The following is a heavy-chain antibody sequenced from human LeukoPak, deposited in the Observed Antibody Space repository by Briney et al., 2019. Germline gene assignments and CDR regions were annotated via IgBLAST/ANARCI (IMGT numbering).Heavy chain of an antibody. V-gene: IGHV4-59*08. CDR2: IYYSGST. Sequence: SETLSLTCTVSGGSISSYYWSWIRQPPGKGLEWIGYIYYSGSTNYNPSLKSRVTISVDTSKNQFSLKLSSVTAADTAVYYCARLSWELKYYYYGMDVWGQGTTVTVSS. CDR3: ARLSWELKYYYYGMDV. D-gene: IGHD3-10*01. J-gene: IGHJ6*02. CDR1: GGSISSYY.